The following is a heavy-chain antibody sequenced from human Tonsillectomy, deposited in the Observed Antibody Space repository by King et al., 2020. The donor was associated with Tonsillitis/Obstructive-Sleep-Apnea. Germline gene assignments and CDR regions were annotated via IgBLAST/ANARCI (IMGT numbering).Heavy chain of an antibody. J-gene: IGHJ4*02. Sequence: VQLVESGGGLVKPGGSLRLSCAASGFTFSDYYMSWIRQAPGKGLECVSYITSRSIYTTYADSLKGRFTISRDNAKKSLYLQMNSLRAEDTAVYYCARDLHDFWSGYQFDYWGQGTLVIVSS. CDR2: ITSRSIYT. CDR1: GFTFSDYY. D-gene: IGHD3-3*01. CDR3: ARDLHDFWSGYQFDY. V-gene: IGHV3-11*05.